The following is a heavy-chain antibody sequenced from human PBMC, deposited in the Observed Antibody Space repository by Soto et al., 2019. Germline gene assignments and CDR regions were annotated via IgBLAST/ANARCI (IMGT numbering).Heavy chain of an antibody. CDR1: GGSISSGGYY. J-gene: IGHJ5*02. CDR2: IYYSGST. CDR3: ARVLRKYDSSGYHNWFDP. Sequence: TSETLSLTXTVSGGSISSGGYYWSWIRQHPGKGLEWIGYIYYSGSTYYNPSLKSRVTISVDTSKNQFSLKLSSVTAADTAVYYCARVLRKYDSSGYHNWFDPWGQGTLVTVSS. V-gene: IGHV4-31*02. D-gene: IGHD3-22*01.